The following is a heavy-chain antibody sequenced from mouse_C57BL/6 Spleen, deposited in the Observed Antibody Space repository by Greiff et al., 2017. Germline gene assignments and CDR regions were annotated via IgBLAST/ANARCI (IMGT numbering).Heavy chain of an antibody. J-gene: IGHJ2*01. CDR1: GYTFTSYW. D-gene: IGHD3-2*02. V-gene: IGHV1-64*01. CDR3: ARSKDSAGTRYFDY. Sequence: VQLQQPGAELVKPGASVKLSCKASGYTFTSYWMHWVKQRPGQGLEWIGMIHPNSGSTNYNEKFKSKATLTVDKSSSTAYMQLSSLTSEDSAVYYCARSKDSAGTRYFDYWGQGTTLTVSS. CDR2: IHPNSGST.